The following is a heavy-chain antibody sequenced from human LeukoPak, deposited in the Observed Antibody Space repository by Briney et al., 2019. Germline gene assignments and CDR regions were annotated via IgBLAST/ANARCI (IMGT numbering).Heavy chain of an antibody. D-gene: IGHD5-24*01. CDR3: ARDRAQSDV. Sequence: GGSLRLSCAASGFTFSSYWTSWVRQAPGKGLEWVAKINQRGIANYYVDSVKGRFTISRDNTKKSMYLQMNSLRAEDTAVYFCARDRAQSDVWGKGTTVTVSS. CDR1: GFTFSSYW. J-gene: IGHJ6*04. V-gene: IGHV3-7*01. CDR2: INQRGIAN.